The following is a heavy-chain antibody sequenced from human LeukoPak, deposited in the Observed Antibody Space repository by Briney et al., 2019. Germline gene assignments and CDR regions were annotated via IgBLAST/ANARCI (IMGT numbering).Heavy chain of an antibody. V-gene: IGHV1-69*04. CDR3: ARAGYYYDSSGYYHY. Sequence: GASVKVSCKASGGTFSSYAISWVRQAPGQGLEWMGRIIPILGIANYAQKFQGRVTITADKSTSTAYMELSSLRSEDTAVYYCARAGYYYDSSGYYHYWGQGTLVTVSS. CDR1: GGTFSSYA. CDR2: IIPILGIA. J-gene: IGHJ4*02. D-gene: IGHD3-22*01.